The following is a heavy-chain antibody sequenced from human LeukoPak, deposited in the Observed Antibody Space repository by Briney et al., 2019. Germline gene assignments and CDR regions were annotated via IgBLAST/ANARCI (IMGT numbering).Heavy chain of an antibody. V-gene: IGHV4-39*07. J-gene: IGHJ6*04. Sequence: SETLSLTCTVSGGSISSGSYYWGWIRQPPGKGLEWIGTIYHSGSTYYNPSLKSRVTISVDTSNNQFSLRLSSVTAADTAVYYCARRILMDVWGKGTTVTVSS. CDR2: IYHSGST. CDR3: ARRILMDV. CDR1: GGSISSGSYY. D-gene: IGHD2-15*01.